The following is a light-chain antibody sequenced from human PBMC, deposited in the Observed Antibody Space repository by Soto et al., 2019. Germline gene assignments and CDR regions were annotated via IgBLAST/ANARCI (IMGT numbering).Light chain of an antibody. J-gene: IGLJ2*01. CDR3: QTWGTGIHVV. Sequence: QLVLTQSPSASASLGASVKLTCNLSSGHSSYAIAWHQQQPEKGPRYLMKLNSDGSHSKGDGIPDRFSGSSSGAERYLTISSLQSEDEADYYCQTWGTGIHVVFGGGTKLTVL. CDR1: SGHSSYA. V-gene: IGLV4-69*01. CDR2: LNSDGSH.